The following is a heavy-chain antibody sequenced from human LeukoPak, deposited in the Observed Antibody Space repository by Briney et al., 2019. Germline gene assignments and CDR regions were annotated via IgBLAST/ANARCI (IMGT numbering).Heavy chain of an antibody. CDR3: TTSSGYLNY. CDR2: MTGTSDII. Sequence: QPGGSLRLSCAASGFTFSSYGMHWVRQAPGKGLEWVSYMTGTSDIIKYADSVKGRFTVSRDNAKNSLYLQTNSLRAEDTAVYYCTTSSGYLNYWGQGTLVTVSS. V-gene: IGHV3-48*01. CDR1: GFTFSSYG. D-gene: IGHD3-22*01. J-gene: IGHJ4*02.